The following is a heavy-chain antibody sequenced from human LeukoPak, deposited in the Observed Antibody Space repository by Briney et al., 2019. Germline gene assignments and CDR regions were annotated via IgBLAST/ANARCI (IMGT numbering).Heavy chain of an antibody. Sequence: PSETLSHTCAVSGYSISSGYYWGWIRQSPGKGLEWIGNIFDSGSTYYNPSLKSRVTISLDTSKNQFSLKLSSVTAADTAVYYCARHGSCSRNTCSAVYMDVWGKGTTVTVSS. V-gene: IGHV4-38-2*01. D-gene: IGHD2-2*01. J-gene: IGHJ6*03. CDR3: ARHGSCSRNTCSAVYMDV. CDR2: IFDSGST. CDR1: GYSISSGYY.